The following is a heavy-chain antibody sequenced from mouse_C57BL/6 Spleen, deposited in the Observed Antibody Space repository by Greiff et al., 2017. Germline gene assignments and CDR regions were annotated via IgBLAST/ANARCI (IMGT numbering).Heavy chain of an antibody. CDR3: ARGGYYDND. CDR2: ISYDGSN. V-gene: IGHV3-6*01. Sequence: VQLKESGPGLVKPSQSLSLTCSVTGYSITSGYYWNWIRQFPGNKLEWMGYISYDGSNNYNPSLKNRISITRDTSKNQFFLKLNSVTTEDTATYYCARGGYYDNDWGQGTTLTVSS. J-gene: IGHJ2*01. D-gene: IGHD2-3*01. CDR1: GYSITSGYY.